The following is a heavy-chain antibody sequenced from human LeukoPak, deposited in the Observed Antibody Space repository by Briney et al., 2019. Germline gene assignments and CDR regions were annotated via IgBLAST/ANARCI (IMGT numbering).Heavy chain of an antibody. D-gene: IGHD3-22*01. V-gene: IGHV1-69*06. CDR1: GGTFSSYA. J-gene: IGHJ6*03. CDR3: AGQGGNYYDSSGYYSYYYYYYMDV. CDR2: IIPIFGTA. Sequence: ASVKVSCKASGGTFSSYAISWVRQAPGQGLEWMGGIIPIFGTANYAQKFQGRVTITADKSTSTAYMELSSLRSEDTAVYYCAGQGGNYYDSSGYYSYYYYYYMDVWGKGTTVTVSS.